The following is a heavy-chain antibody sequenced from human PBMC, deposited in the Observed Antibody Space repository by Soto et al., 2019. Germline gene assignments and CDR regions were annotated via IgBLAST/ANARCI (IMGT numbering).Heavy chain of an antibody. D-gene: IGHD1-26*01. J-gene: IGHJ3*02. CDR1: GYTFTSHG. CDR3: ARLWTEGAPSREDAFDM. V-gene: IGHV1-18*01. CDR2: ISTYNGKT. Sequence: QLQLVQSGGEVKTPGASVKVSCTTSGYTFTSHGISWVRQAPGQGLEWMGWISTYNGKTDYAQKFQGRVTMTADTRRRTVYMKVRSRRSDDRAVYYCARLWTEGAPSREDAFDMGGQGTKVTVSS.